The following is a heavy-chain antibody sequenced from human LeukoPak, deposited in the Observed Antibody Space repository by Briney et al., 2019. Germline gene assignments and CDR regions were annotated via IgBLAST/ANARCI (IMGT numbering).Heavy chain of an antibody. CDR1: GFTFSSYG. CDR2: ISYDGSNK. J-gene: IGHJ4*02. CDR3: AKDKYYYDSSAADY. V-gene: IGHV3-30*18. D-gene: IGHD3-22*01. Sequence: QSGGSLRLSCAASGFTFSSYGMHWVRQAPGKGLEWVAVISYDGSNKYYADSVKGRFTISRDNSKNTLYLQMNSLRAEDTAVYYCAKDKYYYDSSAADYWGQGTLVTVSS.